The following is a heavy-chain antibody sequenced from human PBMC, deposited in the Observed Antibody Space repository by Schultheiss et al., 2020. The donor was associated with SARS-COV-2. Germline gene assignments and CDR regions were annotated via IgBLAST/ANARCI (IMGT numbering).Heavy chain of an antibody. CDR2: INPNSGGT. D-gene: IGHD5-18*01. Sequence: ASVKVSCKASGYTFTGYYMHWVRQAPGQGLEWMGWINPNSGGTNYAQKFQGRVTMTRDTSISTAYMELSRLRSDDTAVYYCARESSRGYSSLLDYWGQGTLVTDSS. CDR1: GYTFTGYY. V-gene: IGHV1-2*02. J-gene: IGHJ4*02. CDR3: ARESSRGYSSLLDY.